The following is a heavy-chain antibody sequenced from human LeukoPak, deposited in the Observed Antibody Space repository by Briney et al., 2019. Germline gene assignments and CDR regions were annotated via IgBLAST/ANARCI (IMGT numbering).Heavy chain of an antibody. V-gene: IGHV3-21*01. D-gene: IGHD2-15*01. CDR3: AKCSGGNCYHSDDH. CDR1: GFTFSAYS. J-gene: IGHJ5*02. CDR2: ISSGSRYI. Sequence: GGSLRLSCAASGFTFSAYSMNWVRQAPEKGLEWVSSISSGSRYIYYADSVKGRFTISRDNAKDSLYLQMNSLRAEDTAVYYCAKCSGGNCYHSDDHWGQGTLVTVSS.